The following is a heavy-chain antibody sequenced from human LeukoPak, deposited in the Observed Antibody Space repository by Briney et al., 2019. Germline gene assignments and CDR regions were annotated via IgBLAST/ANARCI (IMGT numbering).Heavy chain of an antibody. CDR3: ARDFLRDYGDPFDS. CDR1: GGSISSSSHY. V-gene: IGHV4-39*07. CDR2: IYYSGIT. D-gene: IGHD4-17*01. J-gene: IGHJ4*02. Sequence: SETLSLTCTVSGGSISSSSHYWGWIRQPPGKGLEWIGSIYYSGITYYNPSLRSRVTISVDTSKNQFSLKLTSVTAADTAVYYCARDFLRDYGDPFDSWGQGTLVTVSS.